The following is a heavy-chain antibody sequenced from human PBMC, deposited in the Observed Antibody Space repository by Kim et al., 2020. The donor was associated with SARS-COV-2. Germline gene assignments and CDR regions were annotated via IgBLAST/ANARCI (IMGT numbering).Heavy chain of an antibody. CDR2: IYYSGST. D-gene: IGHD3-10*01. CDR3: ARDVAYYYGSGIDY. V-gene: IGHV4-39*07. Sequence: SETLSLTCTVSGGSISSSSYYWGWIRQPPGKGLEWIGSIYYSGSTYYNPSLKSRVTISVDTSKNQFSLKLSSVTAADTAVYYCARDVAYYYGSGIDYWGQGNLVTVSS. CDR1: GGSISSSSYY. J-gene: IGHJ4*02.